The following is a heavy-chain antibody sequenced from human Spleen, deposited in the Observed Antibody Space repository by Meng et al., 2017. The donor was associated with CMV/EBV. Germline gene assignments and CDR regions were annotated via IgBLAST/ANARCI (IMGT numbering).Heavy chain of an antibody. Sequence: GESLKISCAASGFTFSSYAMSWVRQAPGKGLEWVSVIYSGGSSTYYADSVKGRFTISRENAKNSLYLQMNNLRAEDTAVYYCARDGAPGGYWYFGLWGRGTLVTVSS. CDR3: ARDGAPGGYWYFGL. V-gene: IGHV3-23*03. CDR1: GFTFSSYA. J-gene: IGHJ2*01. CDR2: IYSGGSST. D-gene: IGHD1-14*01.